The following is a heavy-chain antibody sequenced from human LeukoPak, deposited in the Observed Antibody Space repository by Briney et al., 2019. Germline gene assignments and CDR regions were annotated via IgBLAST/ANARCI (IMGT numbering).Heavy chain of an antibody. D-gene: IGHD3-3*01. Sequence: GGSLRLSCAASGFTFSSYTMNWVRQAPGKGLEWVSSISSSSSYIYYADSVKGRFTISRDNAKNSLYLQMNSLRAEDTAVYYCARDISSDTIFGVVALKDAFDIWGQGTMVTVSS. CDR2: ISSSSSYI. J-gene: IGHJ3*02. CDR1: GFTFSSYT. V-gene: IGHV3-21*01. CDR3: ARDISSDTIFGVVALKDAFDI.